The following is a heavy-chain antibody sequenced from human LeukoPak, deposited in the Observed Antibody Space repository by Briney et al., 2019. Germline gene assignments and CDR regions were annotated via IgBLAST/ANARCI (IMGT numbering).Heavy chain of an antibody. Sequence: PGGSLRLSCAASGFTFSSYGMHWVRQAPGKGLEWVAFIRYDGSNKYYADSVKGRFTISRDNSKNTLYLQMNSLRAEDTAVYYCAKDRIAAAGYNWFDPWGQGTLITVSS. CDR2: IRYDGSNK. CDR3: AKDRIAAAGYNWFDP. D-gene: IGHD6-13*01. V-gene: IGHV3-30*02. CDR1: GFTFSSYG. J-gene: IGHJ5*02.